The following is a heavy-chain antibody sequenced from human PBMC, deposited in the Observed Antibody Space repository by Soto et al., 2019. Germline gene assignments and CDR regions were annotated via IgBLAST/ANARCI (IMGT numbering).Heavy chain of an antibody. CDR1: GGSISSDDHY. V-gene: IGHV4-30-4*01. Sequence: QVQLQESGPGLVKPSQTLSLTCIVSGGSISSDDHYWSWIRQPPGKGLEWIGYIYYSGTTHSNPSLKXRXFXSLXTSKNQFSLQLTSVTAADTAVYYCATVRSRWNIDYWGQGTLVTVSS. J-gene: IGHJ4*02. CDR2: IYYSGTT. D-gene: IGHD6-13*01. CDR3: ATVRSRWNIDY.